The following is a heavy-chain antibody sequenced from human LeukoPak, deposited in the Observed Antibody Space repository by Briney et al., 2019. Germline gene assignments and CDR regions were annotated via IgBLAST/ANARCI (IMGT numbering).Heavy chain of an antibody. Sequence: GGSLRLSCAASGFTFNSYSMNWVRQAPGKGLEFVSYISSSSSAIYYADSVKGRFTISRDNAKNSLYLQMNSLRAEDTAVYYCAREGYDSSPPIWGQGTMVTVSS. D-gene: IGHD3-22*01. J-gene: IGHJ3*02. CDR3: AREGYDSSPPI. CDR1: GFTFNSYS. V-gene: IGHV3-48*01. CDR2: ISSSSSAI.